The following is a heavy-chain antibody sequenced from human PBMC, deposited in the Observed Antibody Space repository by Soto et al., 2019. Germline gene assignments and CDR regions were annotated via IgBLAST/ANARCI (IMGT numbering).Heavy chain of an antibody. CDR1: GYTFTSYD. D-gene: IGHD2-21*01. CDR2: MNPNSGNT. J-gene: IGHJ5*01. CDR3: ARSDGYNFNWLDS. V-gene: IGHV1-8*01. Sequence: QVQLVQSGAEVKTPGASVKVSCKASGYTFTSYDMNWVRQAPGQGPEWMGWMNPNSGNTGYAQKFQGRLTMTRDTAISIAHMELSSLRNEDTAVYYCARSDGYNFNWLDSWGQGTLVTVSA.